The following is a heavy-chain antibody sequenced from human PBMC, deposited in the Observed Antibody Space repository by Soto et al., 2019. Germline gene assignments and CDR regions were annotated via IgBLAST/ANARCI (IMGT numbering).Heavy chain of an antibody. Sequence: SETLSLTSTVSGGSISSGGYYWSWIRQHPGKGLEWIGYIYYSGSTYYNPSLKSRVTISVDTSKNQFSLKLSSVTAADTAVYYCARLTGTTSFFDYWGQGTLVTVSS. V-gene: IGHV4-31*03. CDR3: ARLTGTTSFFDY. D-gene: IGHD1-20*01. J-gene: IGHJ4*02. CDR2: IYYSGST. CDR1: GGSISSGGYY.